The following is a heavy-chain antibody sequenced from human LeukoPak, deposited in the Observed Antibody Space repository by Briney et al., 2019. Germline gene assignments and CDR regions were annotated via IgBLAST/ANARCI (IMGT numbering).Heavy chain of an antibody. J-gene: IGHJ6*02. CDR2: IYYSGST. CDR3: ARSVSGRGYSYGSLNYYYYYGMDV. V-gene: IGHV4-59*08. D-gene: IGHD5-18*01. Sequence: PSETLSLTCTVSGGSLSSYYWSWIRQPPGKGLEWIGYIYYSGSTNYNPSFKSRVTISVDTSKNQFSLKLSSVTAADTAVYYCARSVSGRGYSYGSLNYYYYYGMDVWGQGTTVTVSS. CDR1: GGSLSSYY.